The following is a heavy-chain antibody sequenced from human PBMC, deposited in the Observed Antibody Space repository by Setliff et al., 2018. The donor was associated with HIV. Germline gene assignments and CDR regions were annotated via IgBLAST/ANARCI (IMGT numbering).Heavy chain of an antibody. J-gene: IGHJ4*02. V-gene: IGHV3-7*05. CDR3: ARDVSVASFFNY. Sequence: GESLKISCVGYEFTFSNFWLSWVRQAPGKGLEWVANIKEDGSEKYYVDSVKGRFTISRDNAKNSLYLQMNSLRAEDTAVYYCARDVSVASFFNYWGQGTLVTVSS. CDR2: IKEDGSEK. CDR1: EFTFSNFW. D-gene: IGHD6-19*01.